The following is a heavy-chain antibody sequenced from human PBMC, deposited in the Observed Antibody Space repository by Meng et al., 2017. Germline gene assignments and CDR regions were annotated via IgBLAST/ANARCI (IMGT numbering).Heavy chain of an antibody. CDR2: INHSGST. CDR1: GGSFSGYY. Sequence: SETLSLTCAVYGGSFSGYYWSWIRQPPGKGLEWIGEINHSGSTNYNPSLKSRVTISVDTSKNQFSLKLSSVTAADTAVYYCARAGGRNMVRGFPTHSYAYWGQGKLV. J-gene: IGHJ4*02. V-gene: IGHV4-34*01. D-gene: IGHD3-10*01. CDR3: ARAGGRNMVRGFPTHSYAY.